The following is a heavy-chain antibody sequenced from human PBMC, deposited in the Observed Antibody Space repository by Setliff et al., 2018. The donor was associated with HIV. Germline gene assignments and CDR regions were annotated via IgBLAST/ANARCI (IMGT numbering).Heavy chain of an antibody. CDR3: ARDNVRGPTNAMDV. Sequence: GASVKVSCKASGGTFSSYAISWVRQAPGQGLEWMGGIIPIFGTANYAQKFQGRVTITTDESTSTAYMELSSLRSEDTAVYYCARDNVRGPTNAMDVWGQGTTVTVSS. D-gene: IGHD3-10*01. J-gene: IGHJ6*02. CDR2: IIPIFGTA. CDR1: GGTFSSYA. V-gene: IGHV1-69*05.